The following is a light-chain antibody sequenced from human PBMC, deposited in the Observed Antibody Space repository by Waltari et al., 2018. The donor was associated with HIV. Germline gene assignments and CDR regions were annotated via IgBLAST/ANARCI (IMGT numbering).Light chain of an antibody. CDR2: GNN. Sequence: QSVLTQPPSASGTPGQRVTISCSGSSSNIGRSNVYWYQQVPGTAPKLLMYGNNQRPSGIPGRFSGANSGNTGTLTISGTQTMDEADYYCQAWGTSNVVFGGGTKLTVI. CDR3: QAWGTSNVV. CDR1: SSNIGRSN. J-gene: IGLJ2*01. V-gene: IGLV1-44*01.